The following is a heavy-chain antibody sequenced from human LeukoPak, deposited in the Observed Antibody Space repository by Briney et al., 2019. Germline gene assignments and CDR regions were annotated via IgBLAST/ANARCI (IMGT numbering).Heavy chain of an antibody. CDR2: INPNSGGT. J-gene: IGHJ4*02. CDR3: SRDHRVRGVPGY. V-gene: IGHV1-2*02. CDR1: GYTFTGYY. Sequence: ASVKVSYKASGYTFTGYYMHWVRQAPGQGLEWMGWINPNSGGTNYAQKFQGRVTMTRDTSISTAYMELSRLRSGDTAVYYCSRDHRVRGVPGYWGQGTLVTVSS. D-gene: IGHD3-10*01.